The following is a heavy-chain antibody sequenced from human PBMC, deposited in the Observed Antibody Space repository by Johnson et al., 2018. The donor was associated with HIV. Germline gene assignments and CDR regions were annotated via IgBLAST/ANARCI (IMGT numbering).Heavy chain of an antibody. CDR3: GRGSMVRGAYDGFDI. Sequence: VQLVESGGGLVQPGGSLRLSCAASGFTFSDYYMSWIRQAPGKGLAWVSYISSSGSTIYYADSVKGRFTITRDNAKNSGYLQMNSLRAEDTALYYCGRGSMVRGAYDGFDIWGQGTMVTVSS. V-gene: IGHV3-11*01. CDR1: GFTFSDYY. J-gene: IGHJ3*02. CDR2: ISSSGSTI. D-gene: IGHD3-10*01.